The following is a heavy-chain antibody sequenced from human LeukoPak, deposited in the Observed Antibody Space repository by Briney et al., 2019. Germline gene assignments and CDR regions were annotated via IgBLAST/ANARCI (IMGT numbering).Heavy chain of an antibody. J-gene: IGHJ4*02. CDR1: GFTFGTYS. V-gene: IGHV3-21*01. D-gene: IGHD6-19*01. Sequence: KPGGSLRLSCAGSGFTFGTYSMNWVRQAPGKGLEWVSSISSGGGNIHYADSLKGRFTISRDKAKNSLYLQMNSLRAEDTAVYYCARDDSGGLTDFWGRGTLVTVSS. CDR2: ISSGGGNI. CDR3: ARDDSGGLTDF.